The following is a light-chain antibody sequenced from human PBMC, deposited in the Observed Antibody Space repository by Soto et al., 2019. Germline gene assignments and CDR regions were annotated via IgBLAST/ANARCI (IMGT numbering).Light chain of an antibody. V-gene: IGKV1-13*02. CDR1: QDIRGA. J-gene: IGKJ5*01. Sequence: AIQLTQSPSSLSASVGDRVTITCRASQDIRGALAWYQQKPGKPPKLLIFDGSSLQSGVPSRFSGSGSGTDFTLTISSLQPEDFATYYCQQFNTYPLTFGQGTRLEIK. CDR3: QQFNTYPLT. CDR2: DGS.